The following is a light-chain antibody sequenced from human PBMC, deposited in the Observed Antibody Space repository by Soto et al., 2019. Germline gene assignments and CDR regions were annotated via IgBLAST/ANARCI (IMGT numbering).Light chain of an antibody. CDR1: QNVSTY. Sequence: EIVLTQSPATLSLSPGERATLSCRASQNVSTYLAWYQQKPGQAPRLLIYDASNRATGIPARFSGSGSATDFTLTISSLEPEDCAVYYCQQRTNWLTFGPGTKVDIK. CDR3: QQRTNWLT. V-gene: IGKV3-11*01. J-gene: IGKJ3*01. CDR2: DAS.